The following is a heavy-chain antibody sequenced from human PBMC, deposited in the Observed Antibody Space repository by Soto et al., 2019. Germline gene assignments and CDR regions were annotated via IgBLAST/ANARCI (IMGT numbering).Heavy chain of an antibody. CDR2: ISGSGRTI. V-gene: IGHV3-11*01. D-gene: IGHD3-16*01. J-gene: IGHJ5*02. CDR3: ARLPVPWGGFDP. CDR1: GIVFSDY. Sequence: QVQLVESGGGLVKPGGSLRLSCAASGIVFSDYMSWVRQAPGKGLEWLSYISGSGRTIYSADSVKGRFTISRDNATNSLYLQMNNVRTEDTAVYYCARLPVPWGGFDPWGQGTLVTVSS.